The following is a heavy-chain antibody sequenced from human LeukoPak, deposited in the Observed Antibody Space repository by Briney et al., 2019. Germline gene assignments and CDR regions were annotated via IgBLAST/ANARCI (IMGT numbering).Heavy chain of an antibody. V-gene: IGHV1-69*13. J-gene: IGHJ4*02. Sequence: SVKVSCKASGGTFSSYAISWVRQAPGQGLEWMGGIIPIFGTANYAQKFQGRVTITADESTSTAYMELSSLRSEDTAVYYCASAPTYDYYDSSGYSDYWGQGALVTVSS. CDR1: GGTFSSYA. CDR2: IIPIFGTA. D-gene: IGHD3-22*01. CDR3: ASAPTYDYYDSSGYSDY.